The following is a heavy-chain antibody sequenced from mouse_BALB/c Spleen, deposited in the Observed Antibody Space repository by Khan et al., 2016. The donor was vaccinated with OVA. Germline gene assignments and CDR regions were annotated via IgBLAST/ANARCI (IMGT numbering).Heavy chain of an antibody. CDR2: ISPGRGDT. CDR3: ARSNYFCYTFAY. J-gene: IGHJ3*01. D-gene: IGHD1-2*01. V-gene: IGHV1-77*01. CDR1: GYTFTDYY. Sequence: QVQLQQSGAELARPGASVKLSCKASGYTFTDYYINWVKQRTGQGLEWIGEISPGRGDTYYNEKFKGKATLTADKTSSTAYMQLSSLTSEASAVYFCARSNYFCYTFAYWGQGTLVTVSA.